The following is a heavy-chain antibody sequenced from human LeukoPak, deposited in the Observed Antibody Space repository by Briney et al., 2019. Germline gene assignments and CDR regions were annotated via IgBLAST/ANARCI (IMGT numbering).Heavy chain of an antibody. V-gene: IGHV3-30*02. CDR2: IRYDGSNK. J-gene: IGHJ4*02. D-gene: IGHD2-15*01. CDR1: GFTFSSYA. Sequence: PGGSLRLSCAASGFTFSSYAMYWVRQAPGKGLEWVAFIRYDGSNKYYADSVKGRFTISRDNSKNTLYLQMNSLRAEDTAVYYCAKDRTSLDIVVVVAAPVSAGVMEYWGQGTLVTVSS. CDR3: AKDRTSLDIVVVVAAPVSAGVMEY.